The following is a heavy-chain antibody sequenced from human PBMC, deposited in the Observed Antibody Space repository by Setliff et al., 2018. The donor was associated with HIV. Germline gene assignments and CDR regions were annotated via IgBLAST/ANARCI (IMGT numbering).Heavy chain of an antibody. CDR3: ARPHSGRGGGAYFDP. CDR1: GGSISSSSYY. Sequence: KPSETLSLTCTVSGGSISSSSYYWGWIRQAPGKGLEWIGNILDGRVTFFNPSLRGRVTISVDASKNQVSLNLRSVTAADSAVYHCARPHSGRGGGAYFDPWGQGILVTVSS. J-gene: IGHJ5*02. D-gene: IGHD6-19*01. V-gene: IGHV4-39*01. CDR2: ILDGRVT.